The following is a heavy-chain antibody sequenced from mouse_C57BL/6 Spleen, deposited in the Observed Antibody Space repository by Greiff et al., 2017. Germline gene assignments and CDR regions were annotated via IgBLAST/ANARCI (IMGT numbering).Heavy chain of an antibody. J-gene: IGHJ4*01. CDR1: GYTFTSYW. D-gene: IGHD1-1*01. V-gene: IGHV1-59*01. CDR3: ARRGGSSYTYAMDY. Sequence: QVQLQQPGAELVRPGTSVKLSCKASGYTFTSYWMHWVKQRPGQGLEWIGVIDPSDSYTNYNQKFKGKATLTVDTSSSTAYMQLSSLTSEDSAVYYCARRGGSSYTYAMDYWGQGTSVTVSS. CDR2: IDPSDSYT.